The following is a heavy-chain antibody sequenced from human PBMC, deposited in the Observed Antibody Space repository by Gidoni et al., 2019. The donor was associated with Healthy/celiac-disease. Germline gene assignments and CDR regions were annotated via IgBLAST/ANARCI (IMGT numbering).Heavy chain of an antibody. Sequence: EVQLVESGGGLVQPGRSLRLSCAASGFTFDAYAMHWVRQAPGKGLEWVSGISWNSGSIGYADSVKGRFTISRDNAKNSLYLQMNSLRAEDTALYYCAKNGGGWTEDSSGYLDYWGQGTLVTVSS. D-gene: IGHD3-22*01. CDR3: AKNGGGWTEDSSGYLDY. CDR2: ISWNSGSI. J-gene: IGHJ4*02. CDR1: GFTFDAYA. V-gene: IGHV3-9*01.